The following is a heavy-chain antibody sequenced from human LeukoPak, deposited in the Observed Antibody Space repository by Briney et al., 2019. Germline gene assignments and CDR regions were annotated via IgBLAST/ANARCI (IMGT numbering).Heavy chain of an antibody. V-gene: IGHV3-7*03. CDR2: IKQDGSEK. CDR3: ARGEGDY. Sequence: PGGSLRLSCAASGFTFDDYGMSWVRQAPGKGLEWVANIKQDGSEKYYVDSVKGRFTISRDNAKNSLYLQMNSLRAEDTALYYCARGEGDYWGQGTLVTVSS. CDR1: GFTFDDYG. J-gene: IGHJ4*02.